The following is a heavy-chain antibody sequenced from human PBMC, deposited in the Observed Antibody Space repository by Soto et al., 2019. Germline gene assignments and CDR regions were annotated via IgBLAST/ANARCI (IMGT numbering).Heavy chain of an antibody. CDR3: AREETAWPLAYGLDV. J-gene: IGHJ6*02. D-gene: IGHD2-21*02. Sequence: LSLTCAVYGGSFSGYYWSWIRQPPGKGLEWVSSIGRRSDIYYADSVKGRFTISRDNAKNSVSLQMNSLRDEDTAVYYCAREETAWPLAYGLDVWGQGTTVTVSS. V-gene: IGHV3-11*04. CDR1: GGSFSGYY. CDR2: IGRRSDI.